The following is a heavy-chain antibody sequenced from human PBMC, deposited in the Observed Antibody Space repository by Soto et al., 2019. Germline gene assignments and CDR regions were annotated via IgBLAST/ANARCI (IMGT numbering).Heavy chain of an antibody. Sequence: GGSLRLSCAASGFTFSSYAMSWVRQAPGKGLEWVSAISGSGGSTYYADSVKGRFTISRDNSKNTLYLQMNSLRAEDTAVYYCAKDPGDIVVVPAAENNWFDPWGQGTLVTVSS. CDR3: AKDPGDIVVVPAAENNWFDP. V-gene: IGHV3-23*01. D-gene: IGHD2-2*01. J-gene: IGHJ5*02. CDR1: GFTFSSYA. CDR2: ISGSGGST.